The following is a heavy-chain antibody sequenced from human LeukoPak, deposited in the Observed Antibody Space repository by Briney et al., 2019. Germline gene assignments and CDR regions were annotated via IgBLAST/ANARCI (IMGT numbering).Heavy chain of an antibody. CDR1: GGTFNHFG. V-gene: IGHV1-18*01. D-gene: IGHD2-2*02. J-gene: IGHJ4*02. CDR3: ARDLAGQYCSSTTYCTFIRDTYFDY. Sequence: ASVKVSCKASGGTFNHFGINWVRQAPGQGLEWMGWINAYNGNTNYAQKLQGRVTMTTDTSTSTAYMELRSLRSDDTAVYYCARDLAGQYCSSTTYCTFIRDTYFDYWGQGTLVTVSS. CDR2: INAYNGNT.